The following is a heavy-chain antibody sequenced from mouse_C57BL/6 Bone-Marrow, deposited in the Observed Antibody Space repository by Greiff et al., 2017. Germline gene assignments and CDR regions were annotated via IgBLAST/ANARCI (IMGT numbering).Heavy chain of an antibody. CDR2: ISSGSSTI. D-gene: IGHD2-12*01. CDR1: GFTFSDYG. Sequence: EVQGVESGGGLVKPGGSLTLSCAASGFTFSDYGMHWVRQAPEKGLEWVAYISSGSSTIYYAVTVQGRFTISSTTAKNTLFLQMNRLRSEDTAMYYGARGDYNYGGAWFAYWGQGTLVTVSA. CDR3: ARGDYNYGGAWFAY. J-gene: IGHJ3*01. V-gene: IGHV5-17*01.